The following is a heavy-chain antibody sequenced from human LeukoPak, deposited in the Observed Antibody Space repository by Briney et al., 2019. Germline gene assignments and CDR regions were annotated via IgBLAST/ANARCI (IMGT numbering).Heavy chain of an antibody. CDR3: ARGGQWEPLDY. J-gene: IGHJ4*02. CDR2: INHSGST. D-gene: IGHD1-26*01. CDR1: GGSFSGYY. V-gene: IGHV4-34*01. Sequence: SETLSLTCAVYGGSFSGYYWSWIRQPPGKGLEWIGEINHSGSTNYNPSLKSRVTISVDTSKNQFSLKLSSVTAADTAVYYCARGGQWEPLDYWGQGTLVTVSS.